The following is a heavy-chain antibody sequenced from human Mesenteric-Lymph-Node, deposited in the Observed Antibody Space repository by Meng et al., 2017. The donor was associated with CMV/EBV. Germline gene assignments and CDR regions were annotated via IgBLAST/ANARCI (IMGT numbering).Heavy chain of an antibody. CDR3: ARHQRWLKSEGGFNY. CDR2: INHSGST. D-gene: IGHD4-23*01. Sequence: QGQLQKWGAGLLKPSETLSLTCAVYGGSFSGYYWSWIRQTTGKGLEWIGEINHSGSTNYNPSLKSRVTISVDTSKNQFSLKLSSVTAADTAVYYCARHQRWLKSEGGFNYWGQGTLVTVSS. J-gene: IGHJ4*02. V-gene: IGHV4-34*01. CDR1: GGSFSGYY.